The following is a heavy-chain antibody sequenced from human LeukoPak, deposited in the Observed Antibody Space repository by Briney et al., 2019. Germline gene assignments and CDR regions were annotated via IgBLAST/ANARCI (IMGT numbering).Heavy chain of an antibody. V-gene: IGHV3-30*02. CDR2: IRYDGSNK. CDR3: AKDGFPFDILTGYYGQSDY. Sequence: GGSLRLSCAASGFTFSSYGMPWVRQAPGKGLGWVAFIRYDGSNKYYADSVKGRFTISRDNSKNTLYLQMNSLRAEDTAVYYCAKDGFPFDILTGYYGQSDYWGQGTLVTVSS. J-gene: IGHJ4*02. CDR1: GFTFSSYG. D-gene: IGHD3-9*01.